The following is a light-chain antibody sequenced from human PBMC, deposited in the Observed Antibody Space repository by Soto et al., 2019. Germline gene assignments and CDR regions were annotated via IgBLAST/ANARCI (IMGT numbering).Light chain of an antibody. V-gene: IGLV2-14*03. CDR1: SSDIGDSNY. Sequence: QSALTQPASVSGSPGQSITISCTGTSSDIGDSNYVSWYQQHPGKAPKLVIYDVSNRPSGVSNRFSGSKSANTASLTISGLQAEDEADYYCSSFRSSSTSYVFGTVTKVTGL. CDR3: SSFRSSSTSYV. CDR2: DVS. J-gene: IGLJ1*01.